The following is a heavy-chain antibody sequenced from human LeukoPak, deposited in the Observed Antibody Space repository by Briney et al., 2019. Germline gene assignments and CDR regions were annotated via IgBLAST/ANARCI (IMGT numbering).Heavy chain of an antibody. D-gene: IGHD3-10*01. CDR3: TRARAGTQSWVEFDL. CDR2: TYTSGST. Sequence: GGSLRLSCAASGFSVSSTYMSWVSQAPGKGLEWVSLTYTSGSTFYADSVMDQFTISRDNSKNTSLLQMTSLRAEDSAVYYCTRARAGTQSWVEFDLSGQGTLVT. J-gene: IGHJ5*02. CDR1: GFSVSSTY. V-gene: IGHV3-66*02.